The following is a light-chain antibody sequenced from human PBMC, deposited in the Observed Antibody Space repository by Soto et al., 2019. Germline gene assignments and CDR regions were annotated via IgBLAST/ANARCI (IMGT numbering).Light chain of an antibody. CDR3: SSYTGSSTLV. CDR2: EVA. CDR1: VSDVGNYKF. V-gene: IGLV2-14*01. Sequence: QSALTQPASVSGSPGQSITISCTGTVSDVGNYKFVSWFQQHPGKAPKLMIYEVANRPSGVSNRFSGSKSGNTASLIISGLQADDDADYYCSSYTGSSTLVFGTGTKLTVL. J-gene: IGLJ1*01.